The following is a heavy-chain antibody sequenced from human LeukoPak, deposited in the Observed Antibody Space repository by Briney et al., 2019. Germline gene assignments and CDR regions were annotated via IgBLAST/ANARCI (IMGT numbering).Heavy chain of an antibody. CDR1: GYSISSSNW. CDR2: IYYSGSI. Sequence: SDTLSLTCAVSGYSISSSNWWGWIRQPPGKGLEWIGYIYYSGSIYYNPSLKSRVTISVDTSKNQFSLRLSSVTAADTAVYYCARLYSSSSDYFDYWGQGTLVTVSS. J-gene: IGHJ4*02. D-gene: IGHD6-6*01. CDR3: ARLYSSSSDYFDY. V-gene: IGHV4-28*05.